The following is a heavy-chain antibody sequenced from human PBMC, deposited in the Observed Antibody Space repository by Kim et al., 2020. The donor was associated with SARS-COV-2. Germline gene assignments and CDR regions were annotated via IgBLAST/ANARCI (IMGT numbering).Heavy chain of an antibody. CDR2: INPGNGDT. CDR3: ASQAGVVEGNTGDY. V-gene: IGHV1-3*01. D-gene: IGHD1-26*01. Sequence: ASVKVSCKASGYTFSTYAIHWVRQAPGQRLEWMGWINPGNGDTKYSQKFQGRVTITRDTSASTAYMELSSLRSEDTAVNYCASQAGVVEGNTGDYWGQG. CDR1: GYTFSTYA. J-gene: IGHJ4*02.